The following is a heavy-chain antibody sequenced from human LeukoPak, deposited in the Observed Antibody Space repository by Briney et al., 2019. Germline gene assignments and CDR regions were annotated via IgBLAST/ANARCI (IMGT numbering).Heavy chain of an antibody. J-gene: IGHJ3*02. CDR1: GFTFNNYA. Sequence: GGSLRLSCAASGFTFNNYAMSWVRQAPGEGLEWVSAISGSGSSTYYADSVKGRFTISRDNSKNTLYLQMNGLRAEDTAAYYCAREGGGAFLDAFDIWGQGTKVTVSS. CDR2: ISGSGSST. D-gene: IGHD2-21*01. CDR3: AREGGGAFLDAFDI. V-gene: IGHV3-23*01.